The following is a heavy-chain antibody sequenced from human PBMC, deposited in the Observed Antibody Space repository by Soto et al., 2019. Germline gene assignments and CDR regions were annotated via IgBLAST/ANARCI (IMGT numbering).Heavy chain of an antibody. V-gene: IGHV4-59*08. CDR2: IYYSGST. Sequence: SETLSLTCAVYGGSFSDYYWSWIRQPPEKGLEWIGYIYYSGSTNYNPSLKSRVTISVDTSKNQFSLKLSSVTAADTAVYYCARQIRSGVISYYFDYWGQGTLVTVSS. J-gene: IGHJ4*02. D-gene: IGHD3-16*02. CDR3: ARQIRSGVISYYFDY. CDR1: GGSFSDYY.